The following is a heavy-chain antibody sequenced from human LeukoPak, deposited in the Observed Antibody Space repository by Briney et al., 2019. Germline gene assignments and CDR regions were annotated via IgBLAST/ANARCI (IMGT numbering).Heavy chain of an antibody. CDR2: ITSSGAST. Sequence: PSGTLCLTCAASGFTFNNYARTWVGQAPGKERVWFLAITSSGASTNYADSVKGRFTISRDNSKNTIYLQMNSLRAEDTAIYYCAKRSSTSSGYFDFWGRGTLVTVSS. D-gene: IGHD3-22*01. V-gene: IGHV3-23*01. J-gene: IGHJ4*02. CDR1: GFTFNNYA. CDR3: AKRSSTSSGYFDF.